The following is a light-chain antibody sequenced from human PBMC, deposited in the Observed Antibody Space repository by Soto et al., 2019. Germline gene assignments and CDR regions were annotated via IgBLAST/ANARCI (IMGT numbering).Light chain of an antibody. V-gene: IGKV1-39*01. CDR2: AAS. CDR3: QQSYSTPWT. J-gene: IGKJ1*01. CDR1: QSISSY. Sequence: IHITHSPSSLSSSVGDRVIITFLASQSISSYLNWYQQKPGKAPKLLIYAASSLQSGVPSRFSGSGSGTDFTLTISSLQPEDFATYYCQQSYSTPWTFGQGTKVDIK.